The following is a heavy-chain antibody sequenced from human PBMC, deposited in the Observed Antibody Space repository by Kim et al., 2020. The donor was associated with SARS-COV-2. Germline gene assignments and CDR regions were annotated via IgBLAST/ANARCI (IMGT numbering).Heavy chain of an antibody. D-gene: IGHD3-3*01. Sequence: LQSRITISVDTSKNQFSRKLSSVTAADTAVYYCARGLRFLEWLSPYYFDYWGQGTLVTVSS. CDR3: ARGLRFLEWLSPYYFDY. V-gene: IGHV4-39*01. J-gene: IGHJ4*02.